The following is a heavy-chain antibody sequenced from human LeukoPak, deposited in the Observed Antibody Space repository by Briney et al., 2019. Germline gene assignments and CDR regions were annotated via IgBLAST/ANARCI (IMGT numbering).Heavy chain of an antibody. Sequence: GGSLRLSCAASGFTFSNAWMSWVRQAPGKGLEWVGRIKSKTDGGTTDYAAPVKGRFTISRDDSKNTLYLQMNSLKTEDTAVYHCTTYIVVVPAAVLTDYWGQGTLVTVSS. V-gene: IGHV3-15*01. CDR2: IKSKTDGGTT. CDR3: TTYIVVVPAAVLTDY. J-gene: IGHJ4*02. CDR1: GFTFSNAW. D-gene: IGHD2-2*01.